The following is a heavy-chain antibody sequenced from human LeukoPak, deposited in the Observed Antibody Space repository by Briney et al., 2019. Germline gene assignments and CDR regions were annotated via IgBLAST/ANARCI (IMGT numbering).Heavy chain of an antibody. J-gene: IGHJ4*02. Sequence: PGGSLRLSCAASGFTFSSYSMNCVRQAPGKGLEWVSSISSSSSYIYYADSVKGRFTISRDNAKNSLYLQMNSLRAEDTAVYYCARALHPLAVVVTAIDYWGQGTLVTVSS. V-gene: IGHV3-21*01. CDR2: ISSSSSYI. CDR3: ARALHPLAVVVTAIDY. D-gene: IGHD2-21*02. CDR1: GFTFSSYS.